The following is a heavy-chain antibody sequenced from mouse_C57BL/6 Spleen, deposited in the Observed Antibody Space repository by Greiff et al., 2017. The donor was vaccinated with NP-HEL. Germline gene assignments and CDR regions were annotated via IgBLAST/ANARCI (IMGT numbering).Heavy chain of an antibody. V-gene: IGHV5-4*03. CDR2: ISDGGSYT. CDR3: ARGGLRSLYYFDY. D-gene: IGHD6-1*01. CDR1: GFTFSSYA. Sequence: EVMLVESGGGLVKPGGSLKLSCAASGFTFSSYAMSWVRQTPEKRLEWVATISDGGSYTYYPDNVKGRFTISRDNAKNNLYLQMSHLKSEDTAMYYCARGGLRSLYYFDYWGQGTTLTVSS. J-gene: IGHJ2*01.